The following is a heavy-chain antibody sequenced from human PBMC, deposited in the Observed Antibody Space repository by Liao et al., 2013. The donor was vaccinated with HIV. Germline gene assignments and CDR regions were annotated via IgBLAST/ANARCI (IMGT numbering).Heavy chain of an antibody. CDR1: GDSISGGNYF. Sequence: QLQLQESGPGLVKPSQTLSLSCTVSGDSISGGNYFLNWVRQPAGKGLEWIGRVYTTGNTDYNPSLKSRVTISLDTSKNQFSLKLRSVTAADTAVYFCARLRRSGKHNWGQGILVTVSS. V-gene: IGHV4-61*02. CDR2: VYTTGNT. CDR3: ARLRRSGKHN. J-gene: IGHJ4*02. D-gene: IGHD3-10*01.